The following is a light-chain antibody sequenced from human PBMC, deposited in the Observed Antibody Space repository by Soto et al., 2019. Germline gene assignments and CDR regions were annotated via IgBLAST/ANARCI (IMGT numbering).Light chain of an antibody. CDR2: DAS. J-gene: IGKJ5*01. Sequence: EIVLTQSPATLSLSPGERATLSCRASQSVGSYLAWYQQKPGQAPRPLIYDASNRATGIPARFSGSGPGADFTLTISSLEPEDFAVYYCHQRSNWPTITFGQGTRLEI. CDR1: QSVGSY. CDR3: HQRSNWPTIT. V-gene: IGKV3-11*01.